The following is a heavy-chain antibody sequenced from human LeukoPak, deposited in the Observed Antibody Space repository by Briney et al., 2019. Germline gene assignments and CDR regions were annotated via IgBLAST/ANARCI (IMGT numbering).Heavy chain of an antibody. Sequence: RPSQTLSLTCTVSGGSISSGGYYWSWIRQHPGKGLGWIGYIYYSGTTYYNPSLKSRVSISLDTSKNQFSLNLSSVTAADTAVYYCARSGTVTTWNYWGQGTLVTVSS. D-gene: IGHD4-17*01. V-gene: IGHV4-31*03. CDR2: IYYSGTT. J-gene: IGHJ4*02. CDR3: ARSGTVTTWNY. CDR1: GGSISSGGYY.